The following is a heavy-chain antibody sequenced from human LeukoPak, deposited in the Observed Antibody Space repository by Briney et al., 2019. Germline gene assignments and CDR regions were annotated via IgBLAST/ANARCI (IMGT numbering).Heavy chain of an antibody. V-gene: IGHV4-61*02. Sequence: SETLSLSCTVSGGSIDSGTYYWALIRQPAGKPLEWIGRIHIGGNADYSSSLRGRVTISLDTSKNQFSLRLTSVTAADTAVYYCARGLVWGIGHDWAYSDWGQGMLVTVSS. CDR3: ARGLVWGIGHDWAYSD. CDR2: IHIGGNA. J-gene: IGHJ4*02. D-gene: IGHD5-12*01. CDR1: GGSIDSGTYY.